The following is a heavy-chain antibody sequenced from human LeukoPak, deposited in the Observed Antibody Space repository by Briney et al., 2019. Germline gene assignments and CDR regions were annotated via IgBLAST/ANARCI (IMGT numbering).Heavy chain of an antibody. Sequence: SETLSLTCTVSGGSISSYYWSWIRQPPGKGLEWIGYIYYSGSTNYNPSLKSRVTMSVDTSKNQFSLKLSSVTAADTAVYYCARVHYSSSWYGYYYYYMDVWGKGTTVTISS. D-gene: IGHD6-13*01. CDR2: IYYSGST. J-gene: IGHJ6*03. V-gene: IGHV4-59*12. CDR1: GGSISSYY. CDR3: ARVHYSSSWYGYYYYYMDV.